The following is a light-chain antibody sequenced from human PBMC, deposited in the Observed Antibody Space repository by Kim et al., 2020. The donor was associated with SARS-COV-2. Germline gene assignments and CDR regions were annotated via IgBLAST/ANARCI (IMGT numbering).Light chain of an antibody. CDR3: SSYAGSNNRV. CDR2: EVS. CDR1: SSDVGGYNY. J-gene: IGLJ3*02. Sequence: GQPVPISCTGTSSDVGGYNYVSWYQQHPGKAPKLMIYEVSKRPSGVPDRFSGSKSGNTASLTVSGLQAEDEADYYCSSYAGSNNRVFGGGTQLTVL. V-gene: IGLV2-8*01.